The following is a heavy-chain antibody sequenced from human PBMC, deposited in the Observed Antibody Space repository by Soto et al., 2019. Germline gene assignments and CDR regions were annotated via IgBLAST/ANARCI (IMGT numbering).Heavy chain of an antibody. V-gene: IGHV3-30*03. CDR1: GFTVTSYG. J-gene: IGHJ4*02. CDR3: TGEVASGY. Sequence: QVQLVESGGGVVQPGRSLRLSCAVSGFTVTSYGMHWVRQAPGKGLEWVAVISRDGGTKFYADSVKGRFTISKDSSRNTLFLETNSLRDDDMAVYYCTGEVASGYWGQGALVTVSS. D-gene: IGHD2-8*02. CDR2: ISRDGGTK.